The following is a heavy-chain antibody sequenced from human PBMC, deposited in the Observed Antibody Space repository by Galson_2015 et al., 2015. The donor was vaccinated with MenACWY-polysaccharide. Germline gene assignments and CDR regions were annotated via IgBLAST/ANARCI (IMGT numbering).Heavy chain of an antibody. CDR2: ISGSGGST. J-gene: IGHJ4*02. V-gene: IGHV3-23*01. CDR1: GFTFSSSA. CDR3: AKDKVMGVVTSADY. D-gene: IGHD2-21*02. Sequence: SLRLSCAASGFTFSSSAMSWVRQAPGKGLEWVSAISGSGGSTYYADSVKGRFTISRDNSKNTLYLQMNSLRAEDTAVYYCAKDKVMGVVTSADYWGQGTLVTVSS.